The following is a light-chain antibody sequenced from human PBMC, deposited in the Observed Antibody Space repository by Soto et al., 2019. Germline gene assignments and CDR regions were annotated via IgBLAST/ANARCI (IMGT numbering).Light chain of an antibody. CDR1: QSVSSSY. Sequence: EIVLTQSPGTLSLSPGERATLSCRASQSVSSSYLAWYQQKPGQAPRLLIYGASSRATGIPDRFSGSGSGTDFTLTIRRLEPEDFAVYYCQQYGSSLYTFGQGTTLEIK. J-gene: IGKJ2*01. V-gene: IGKV3-20*01. CDR3: QQYGSSLYT. CDR2: GAS.